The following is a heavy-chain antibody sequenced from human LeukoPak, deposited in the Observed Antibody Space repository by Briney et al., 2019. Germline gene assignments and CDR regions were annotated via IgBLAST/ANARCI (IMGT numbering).Heavy chain of an antibody. D-gene: IGHD3-3*01. J-gene: IGHJ4*02. CDR2: IYYSGST. CDR1: GGSISSSRYY. Sequence: PSETLSLTCTVSGGSISSSRYYWGWIPQPPGKGLEWIVSIYYSGSTYYNPSLKSRVTISVDTSKNQFSLKLSSVTAADTAVYYCASGYYSCYVGSSFDYWGQGTLVTVSS. V-gene: IGHV4-39*01. CDR3: ASGYYSCYVGSSFDY.